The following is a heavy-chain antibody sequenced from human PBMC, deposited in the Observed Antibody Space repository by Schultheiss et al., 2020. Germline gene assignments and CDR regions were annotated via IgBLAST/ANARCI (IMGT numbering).Heavy chain of an antibody. CDR3: ASGPNWNYFDY. Sequence: SETLSLTCAVYGGSFSGYYWSWIRQPPGKGLEWIGYIYYSGTTNYNPSLKSRVAISVDTSMNQFSLELNSVTAADTAVYYCASGPNWNYFDYWGQGTLVTVSS. V-gene: IGHV4-59*01. D-gene: IGHD1-1*01. CDR1: GGSFSGYY. CDR2: IYYSGTT. J-gene: IGHJ4*02.